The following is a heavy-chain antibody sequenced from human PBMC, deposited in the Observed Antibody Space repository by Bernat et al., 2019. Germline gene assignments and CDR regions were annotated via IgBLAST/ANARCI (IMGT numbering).Heavy chain of an antibody. CDR2: IYYSGST. J-gene: IGHJ4*02. CDR3: ARHREQWLVRPLSFDY. D-gene: IGHD6-19*01. CDR1: GGSISSSSYY. V-gene: IGHV4-39*01. Sequence: QLQLQDSGPGLVKPSETLSLTCTVSGGSISSSSYYWGWIRQPPGKGLEWIGSIYYSGSTYYNPSLKSRVTISVDTSKNQFSLKLSSVTAADTAVYYCARHREQWLVRPLSFDYWGQGTLVTVSS.